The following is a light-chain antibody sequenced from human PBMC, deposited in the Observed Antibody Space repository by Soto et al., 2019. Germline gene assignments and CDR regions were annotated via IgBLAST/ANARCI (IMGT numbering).Light chain of an antibody. CDR3: QQYGNLLWT. V-gene: IGKV3-20*01. CDR2: GAS. Sequence: TVLTQSPGTLSLSPGERATLSCRASQTVSTNYLAWYQQKPGQAPRLLIYGASIRATGIPDRFSGSGSGTDFTLTISRLESEDFAVYYCQQYGNLLWTFGQGTKVDIK. CDR1: QTVSTNY. J-gene: IGKJ1*01.